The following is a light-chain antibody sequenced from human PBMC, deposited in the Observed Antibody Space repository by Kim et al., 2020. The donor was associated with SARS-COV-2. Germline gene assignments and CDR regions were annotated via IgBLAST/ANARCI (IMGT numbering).Light chain of an antibody. CDR1: QTVLSSSNNKNY. Sequence: RATITCKSSQTVLSSSNNKNYLAWHQQKPGQPPKLLIYWASTRESGVPDRFSGSGSGTDFTLTISSLQAEDVAVYYCQPYYGIPLRFCQGTKLDLK. CDR3: QPYYGIPLR. V-gene: IGKV4-1*01. J-gene: IGKJ2*03. CDR2: WAS.